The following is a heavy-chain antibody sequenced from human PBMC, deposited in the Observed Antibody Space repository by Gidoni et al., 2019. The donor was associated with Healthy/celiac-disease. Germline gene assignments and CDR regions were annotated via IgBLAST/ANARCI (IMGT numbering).Heavy chain of an antibody. Sequence: EVQLLESGGGLVQPGGSLRPSCAASGFTFSSYAMSWVRQAPGKGLEWVSAISGSGGSTYYADSVKGRFTISRDNSKNTLYLQMNSLRAEDTAVYYCAKAPWGLARYYYYMDVWGKGTTVTVSS. D-gene: IGHD3-16*01. CDR3: AKAPWGLARYYYYMDV. CDR2: ISGSGGST. V-gene: IGHV3-23*01. CDR1: GFTFSSYA. J-gene: IGHJ6*03.